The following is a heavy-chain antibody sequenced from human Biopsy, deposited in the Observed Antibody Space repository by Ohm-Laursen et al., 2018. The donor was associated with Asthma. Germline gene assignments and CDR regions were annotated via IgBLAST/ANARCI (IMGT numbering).Heavy chain of an antibody. V-gene: IGHV3-30*03. Sequence: SLRLSCAASVLTFSSYGMVWVRLSPGKGLEWVALISNDGANKFYADSVQGRFTISRDNSKNTLYLQMHSLKIEDTAVYFCARQVKSTVFGVSYKKFDFWGQGTLVAVFS. J-gene: IGHJ4*02. CDR1: VLTFSSYG. D-gene: IGHD3-3*01. CDR2: ISNDGANK. CDR3: ARQVKSTVFGVSYKKFDF.